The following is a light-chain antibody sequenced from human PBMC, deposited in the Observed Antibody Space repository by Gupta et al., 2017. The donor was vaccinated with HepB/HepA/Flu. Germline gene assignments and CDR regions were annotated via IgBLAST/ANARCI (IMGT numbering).Light chain of an antibody. CDR1: NSDVGFYNH. V-gene: IGLV2-18*02. J-gene: IGLJ2*01. Sequence: QSALTQPPSVSGSPAQSVTIPCTGTNSDVGFYNHVSWDQQPPGTAPKLMIYGVNNRPSGVPDRFSGSKSGNTASLTISGRQAEDEADYYCCSYTTSDSLIFGGGTKLTVL. CDR3: CSYTTSDSLI. CDR2: GVN.